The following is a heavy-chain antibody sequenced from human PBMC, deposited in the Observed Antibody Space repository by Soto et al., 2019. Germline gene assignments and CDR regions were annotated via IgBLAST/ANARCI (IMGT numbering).Heavy chain of an antibody. J-gene: IGHJ6*02. Sequence: SETLSLTCAVSGYSISSGYYWGWIRQPPGKGLEWIGSIYHSGSTYYNPSLKSRVTISVDTSKNQYSLKLSSVTAADTAVYYCVAVRLRRMDVWGQGTTVTVSS. D-gene: IGHD4-17*01. CDR3: VAVRLRRMDV. CDR1: GYSISSGYY. V-gene: IGHV4-38-2*01. CDR2: IYHSGST.